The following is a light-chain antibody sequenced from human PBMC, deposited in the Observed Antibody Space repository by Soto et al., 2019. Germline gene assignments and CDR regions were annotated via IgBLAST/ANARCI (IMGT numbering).Light chain of an antibody. CDR1: TSNIGAPYD. CDR2: GDN. Sequence: QSVLTQPPSVSGDPGQRVSISCTGSTSNIGAPYDVHWYQHLPGTAPKLLIYGDNNRPSGVPDRFSGSKSGTSASLAITRLQAEDEADYYCQSYDISLHNYVFGTGTKVTVL. J-gene: IGLJ1*01. V-gene: IGLV1-40*01. CDR3: QSYDISLHNYV.